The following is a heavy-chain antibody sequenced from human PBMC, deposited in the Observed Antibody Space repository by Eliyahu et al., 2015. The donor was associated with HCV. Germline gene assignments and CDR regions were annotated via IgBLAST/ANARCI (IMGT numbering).Heavy chain of an antibody. CDR2: IXPGDSDT. V-gene: IGHV5-51*01. D-gene: IGHD3-9*01. CDR1: GXXFTSYX. J-gene: IGHJ6*02. CDR3: ARHVAMGDDILTGYGAYYYYGMDV. Sequence: EVQLVQSGAEVKKPGESLKISCKGSGXXFTSYXIGXVXQXPGKGLEWMGVIXPGDSDTRYSPSFQGQVTISADKSISTAYLQWSSLKASDTAMYYCARHVAMGDDILTGYGAYYYYGMDVWGQGTTVTVSS.